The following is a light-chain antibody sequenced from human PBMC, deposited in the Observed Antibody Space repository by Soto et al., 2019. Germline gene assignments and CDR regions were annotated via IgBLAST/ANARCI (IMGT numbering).Light chain of an antibody. CDR1: SSNIGAGYD. CDR2: LNN. J-gene: IGLJ2*01. Sequence: QSVLTQPPSMSGAPGQRVTISCTGSSSNIGAGYDVHWYQQLPGTPPKLLIYLNNDRPSGVPDRFSGSKSGTSASLAITGLRADDEAVYDGQSSDNSLPGLVIFGGGTKLTVL. V-gene: IGLV1-40*01. CDR3: QSSDNSLPGLVI.